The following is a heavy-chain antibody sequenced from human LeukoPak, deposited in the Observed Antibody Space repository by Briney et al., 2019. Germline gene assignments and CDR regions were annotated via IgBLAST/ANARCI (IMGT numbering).Heavy chain of an antibody. CDR1: GGTFSSYA. CDR3: ATAAGTGTYYFDY. J-gene: IGHJ4*02. Sequence: SVKVSCKASGGTFSSYAISWVRQAPGQGLEWMGGIIPIFGTANYAQKFQGRVTITADESMSTAYMELSSLRSEDTAVYYCATAAGTGTYYFDYWGQGTLVTVSS. D-gene: IGHD6-13*01. CDR2: IIPIFGTA. V-gene: IGHV1-69*01.